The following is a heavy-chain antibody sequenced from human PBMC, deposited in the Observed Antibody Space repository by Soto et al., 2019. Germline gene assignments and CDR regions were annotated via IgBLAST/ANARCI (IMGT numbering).Heavy chain of an antibody. CDR2: IFHTGGT. CDR1: SDSIAGENW. CDR3: ARVFSSGSGWMYYFDF. V-gene: IGHV4-4*02. J-gene: IGHJ4*02. Sequence: QVQLQESGPGLVKPSETLSLTCTVSSDSIAGENWWSWVRQPPGMGLEWIGEIFHTGGTNYNPSLKSRVTMEVDKSKNQFSLKLISATAADTAVYYCARVFSSGSGWMYYFDFWGPGTLVSVSS. D-gene: IGHD6-25*01.